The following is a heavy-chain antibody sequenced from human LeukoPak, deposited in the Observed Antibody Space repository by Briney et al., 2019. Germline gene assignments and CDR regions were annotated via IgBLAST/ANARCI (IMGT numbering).Heavy chain of an antibody. D-gene: IGHD1-26*01. CDR2: INPNSGGT. V-gene: IGHV1-2*02. Sequence: ASVKVSCKASGYTFTGYYMHWVRQAPGQGLEWMGWINPNSGGTNYAQKFQGRVTMTRDTSISTAYMELSRLRSDDTAVYYCARDWPSLYSGSYYYYYYMDVWGKGTTVTVSS. CDR3: ARDWPSLYSGSYYYYYYMDV. CDR1: GYTFTGYY. J-gene: IGHJ6*03.